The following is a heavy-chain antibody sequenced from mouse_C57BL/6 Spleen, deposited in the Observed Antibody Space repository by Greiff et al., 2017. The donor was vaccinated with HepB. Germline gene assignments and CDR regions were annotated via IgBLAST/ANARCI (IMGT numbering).Heavy chain of an antibody. CDR1: GYTFTDYE. V-gene: IGHV1-15*01. CDR3: TRSWGY. J-gene: IGHJ2*01. Sequence: VKLVESGAELVRPGASVTLSCKASGYTFTDYEMHWVKQTPVHGLEWIGAIDPETGGTAYNQKFKGKAILTADKSSSTAYMELRSLTSEDSAVYYCTRSWGYWGQGTTLTVSS. CDR2: IDPETGGT.